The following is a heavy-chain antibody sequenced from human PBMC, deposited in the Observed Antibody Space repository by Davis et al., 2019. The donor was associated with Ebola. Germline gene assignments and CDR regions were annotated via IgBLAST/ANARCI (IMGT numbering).Heavy chain of an antibody. CDR1: GFTVSSNY. Sequence: GGSLRLSCAASGFTVSSNYMSWVRQAPGKGLEWVSVIYSGGSTYYADSVKGRFTISRDNSKNTLYLQMNSLRAEDTAVYYCARESQWLVPRGPRYGMDVWGKGTTVTVSS. J-gene: IGHJ6*04. V-gene: IGHV3-53*01. CDR3: ARESQWLVPRGPRYGMDV. CDR2: IYSGGST. D-gene: IGHD6-19*01.